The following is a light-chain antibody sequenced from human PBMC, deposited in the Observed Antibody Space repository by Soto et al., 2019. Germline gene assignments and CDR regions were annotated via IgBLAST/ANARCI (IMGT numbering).Light chain of an antibody. CDR3: SSYTSSSTLYV. CDR2: DVS. Sequence: QSVLTQPASVSGSPGQSITISCTGTSSDVGGYNYVSWYQRHPGKAPKLMIYDVSNRPSGVSNRFSGSTSGNTASLTLSGPQAEDEADYYCSSYTSSSTLYVFGTGTKLTVL. V-gene: IGLV2-14*01. CDR1: SSDVGGYNY. J-gene: IGLJ1*01.